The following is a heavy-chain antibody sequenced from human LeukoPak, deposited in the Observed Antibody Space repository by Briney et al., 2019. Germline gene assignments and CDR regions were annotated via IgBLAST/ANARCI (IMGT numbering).Heavy chain of an antibody. CDR3: AKAPVTSCRGAFCYPFDY. Sequence: GGSLRLSCAASGFTFSSYGMHWVRQAPGKGLEWVSAMSSSDDGRYCAASVRGRFTISRDTSRSTLYLQMNSLRAEDAAVYYCAKAPVTSCRGAFCYPFDYWGQGTLVTVSS. V-gene: IGHV3-23*01. CDR1: GFTFSSYG. CDR2: MSSSDDGR. J-gene: IGHJ4*02. D-gene: IGHD2-15*01.